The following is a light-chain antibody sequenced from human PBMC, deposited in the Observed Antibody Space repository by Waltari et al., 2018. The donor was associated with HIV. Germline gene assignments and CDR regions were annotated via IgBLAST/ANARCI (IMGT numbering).Light chain of an antibody. CDR1: STNIGNNP. J-gene: IGLJ1*01. V-gene: IGLV1-44*01. CDR2: SNN. Sequence: QSVLTQPPSASGTPGQRVTISCSGSSTNIGNNPVQWYQQLPGTAPTLLIYSNNQRPSGVPDRFSGSKSGTSASLAISGLQSEDEADYYCAAWDGSLKGYVFGTGTKVTVL. CDR3: AAWDGSLKGYV.